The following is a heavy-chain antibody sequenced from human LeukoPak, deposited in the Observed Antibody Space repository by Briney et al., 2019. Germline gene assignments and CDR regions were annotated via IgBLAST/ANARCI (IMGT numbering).Heavy chain of an antibody. J-gene: IGHJ3*02. D-gene: IGHD3-9*01. CDR3: ARDHFRLVRGSPDAFDI. Sequence: GASVKVSCKASGYTFTVYYMHWVRQAPGQGLELMGWINPNSGGTNYAQKFQGRVTMTRDTSISTAYMELSRLRSDDTAVYYCARDHFRLVRGSPDAFDIWGQGTMVTVSS. CDR2: INPNSGGT. V-gene: IGHV1-2*02. CDR1: GYTFTVYY.